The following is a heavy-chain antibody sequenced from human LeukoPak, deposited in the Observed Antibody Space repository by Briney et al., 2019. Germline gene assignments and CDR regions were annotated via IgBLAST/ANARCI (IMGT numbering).Heavy chain of an antibody. CDR2: IFPGDSDT. D-gene: IGHD1-26*01. Sequence: GESLKISCKGSGYSFTNNWIGWVRQMPGKGLEWMGIIFPGDSDTRYSPSFQGQVTISADKSISTAYLPWSSLKASDAAMYYCARHPQVGPFDFWGQGTLVTVSS. V-gene: IGHV5-51*01. J-gene: IGHJ4*02. CDR3: ARHPQVGPFDF. CDR1: GYSFTNNW.